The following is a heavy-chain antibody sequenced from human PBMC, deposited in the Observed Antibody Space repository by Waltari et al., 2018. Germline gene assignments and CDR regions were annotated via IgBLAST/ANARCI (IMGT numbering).Heavy chain of an antibody. D-gene: IGHD6-19*01. CDR3: ARDLMWGSGWSPPSDY. CDR1: GFTFSSYW. CDR2: IKQDGSGK. Sequence: EVQLVESGGGLVQPGGSLRLSCAASGFTFSSYWMSWVRQAPGKGLEWVANIKQDGSGKYDVDYVEGRFTISRDNAKNSLYLQMNSLRAEDTAVYYCARDLMWGSGWSPPSDYWGQGTLVTVSS. V-gene: IGHV3-7*01. J-gene: IGHJ4*02.